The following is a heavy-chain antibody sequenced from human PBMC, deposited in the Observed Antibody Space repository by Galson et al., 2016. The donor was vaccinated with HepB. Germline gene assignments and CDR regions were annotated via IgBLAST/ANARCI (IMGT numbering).Heavy chain of an antibody. D-gene: IGHD1-26*01. CDR1: GFTFSYYT. CDR2: ISYDGNNK. Sequence: SLRLSCAASGFTFSYYTIHWVRQASGKGLEWVAVISYDGNNKYYADSVKGRFTISRDNSKNTLYLQMNSLRAEDTAVYYCARRVNSGNLYFDYRGQGTLVIVSS. J-gene: IGHJ4*02. V-gene: IGHV3-30-3*01. CDR3: ARRVNSGNLYFDY.